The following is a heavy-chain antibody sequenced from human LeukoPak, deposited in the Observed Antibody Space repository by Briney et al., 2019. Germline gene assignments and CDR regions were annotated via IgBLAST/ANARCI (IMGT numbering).Heavy chain of an antibody. CDR1: GGSISSGGYY. V-gene: IGHV4-30-2*01. Sequence: SETLSLTCTVSGGSISSGGYYWSWIRQPPGKGLEWIGYIYHSGSTYYNPSLKSRVTISVDRSKNQFSLKLSSVTAADTAVYYCARENTGFDWRSFDYWGQGTLATVSS. D-gene: IGHD5-12*01. J-gene: IGHJ4*02. CDR2: IYHSGST. CDR3: ARENTGFDWRSFDY.